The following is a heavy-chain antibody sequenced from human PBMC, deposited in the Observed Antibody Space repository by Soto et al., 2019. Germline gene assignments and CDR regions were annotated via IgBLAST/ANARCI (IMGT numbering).Heavy chain of an antibody. V-gene: IGHV4-34*01. J-gene: IGHJ4*02. Sequence: SETLSLTCAVYGGSFSGYYWSWIRQPPGKGLEWIGEINHSGSTNYNPSLKSRVTISVDTSKNQFSLKLSSVTAADTAVYYCARDFGIRYFDWEIDYWGQGTLVTVSS. CDR2: INHSGST. CDR3: ARDFGIRYFDWEIDY. D-gene: IGHD3-9*01. CDR1: GGSFSGYY.